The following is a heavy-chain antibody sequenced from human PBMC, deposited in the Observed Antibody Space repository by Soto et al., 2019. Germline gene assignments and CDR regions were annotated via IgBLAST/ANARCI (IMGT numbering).Heavy chain of an antibody. V-gene: IGHV3-33*01. Sequence: LRLSCAASGFAFSNYGMHWVRQAPGKGLEWVAIIWYDGSNKYYADSVKGRFTISRDNSKNTVYLQMNSLRAEDTAMYYCAAGEPLNYRGQGXLVTVSS. J-gene: IGHJ4*02. CDR3: AAGEPLNY. CDR2: IWYDGSNK. D-gene: IGHD3-10*01. CDR1: GFAFSNYG.